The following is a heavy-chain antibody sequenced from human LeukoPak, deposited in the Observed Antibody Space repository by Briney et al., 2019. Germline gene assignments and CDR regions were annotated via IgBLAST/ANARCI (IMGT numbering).Heavy chain of an antibody. CDR2: IFYIGNT. J-gene: IGHJ2*01. CDR3: ARLLRSVTTSAIRYFDL. D-gene: IGHD4-17*01. V-gene: IGHV4-59*08. CDR1: GASITSNY. Sequence: SETLSLTRNVSGASITSNYWSWIRQPPGKGLEWIGYIFYIGNTDYNPSLKSRVTISLDMSKTQFSLKLNSVTAADTAVYYCARLLRSVTTSAIRYFDLWGRGTLVTVSS.